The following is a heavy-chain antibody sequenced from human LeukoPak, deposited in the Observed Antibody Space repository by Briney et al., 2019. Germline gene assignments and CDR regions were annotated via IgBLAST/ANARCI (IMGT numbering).Heavy chain of an antibody. V-gene: IGHV4-34*01. Sequence: PSETLSLTCAVYGGSFSGYYWSWIRQPPGKGLEWIGEINHSGSTNYNPSLKSLVTISVDTSKNQFSLKLSSVTAADTAVYYCARSPSYYYGSGSYVRSYYYYYMDVWGKGTTVTVSS. CDR3: ARSPSYYYGSGSYVRSYYYYYMDV. J-gene: IGHJ6*03. CDR2: INHSGST. CDR1: GGSFSGYY. D-gene: IGHD3-10*01.